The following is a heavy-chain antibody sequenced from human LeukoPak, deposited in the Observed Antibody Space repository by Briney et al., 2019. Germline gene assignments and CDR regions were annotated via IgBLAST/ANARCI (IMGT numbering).Heavy chain of an antibody. J-gene: IGHJ4*02. CDR1: GYTFTSYA. V-gene: IGHV7-4-1*02. Sequence: ASVKVSCKASGYTFTSYAMNWVRQAPGQGLEWMGWINTNTGNPTYAQGFTGRFVFSLDTSVSTAYLQISSLKAEDTAVYYCARGGILWFGESSASPELDYWGQGTLVTVSS. D-gene: IGHD3-10*01. CDR3: ARGGILWFGESSASPELDY. CDR2: INTNTGNP.